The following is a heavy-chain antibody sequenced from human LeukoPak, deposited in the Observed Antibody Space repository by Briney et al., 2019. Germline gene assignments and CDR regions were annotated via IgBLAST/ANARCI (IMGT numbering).Heavy chain of an antibody. V-gene: IGHV3-23*01. D-gene: IGHD6-6*01. Sequence: GGSLRLSCAASGFTFSSYAMSWVRHAPRTGQERGSAISGSGGISYYAHSVKGRFTISRDNSKKTLYMQMNSLRAEGKAVYYCDKDLWNGSACAFDIWGEGTMVTVSS. J-gene: IGHJ3*02. CDR2: ISGSGGIS. CDR3: DKDLWNGSACAFDI. CDR1: GFTFSSYA.